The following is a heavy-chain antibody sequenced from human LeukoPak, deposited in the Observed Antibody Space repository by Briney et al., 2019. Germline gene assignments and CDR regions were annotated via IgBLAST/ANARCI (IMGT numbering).Heavy chain of an antibody. CDR3: AKDGEGGPTPDY. D-gene: IGHD2-15*01. V-gene: IGHV3-30*18. CDR2: ISYDGSNK. CDR1: GFTFSSYG. J-gene: IGHJ4*02. Sequence: GRPLRLSCAASGFTFSSYGMHWVRQAPGKGLEWVAVISYDGSNKYYADSVKGRSTISRDNSKNTLYLQMNSLRAEDTAVYYCAKDGEGGPTPDYWGQGTLVTVSS.